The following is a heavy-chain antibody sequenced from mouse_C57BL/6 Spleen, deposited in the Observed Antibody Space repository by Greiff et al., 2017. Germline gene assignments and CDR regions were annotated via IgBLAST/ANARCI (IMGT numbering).Heavy chain of an antibody. Sequence: EVKLMESGPGLVKPSQSLSLTCSVTGYSITSGYYWNWIRQFPGNKLEWMGYISYDGSNDYNPSLKNRISLTRDTSKNQFFLKLNSVTTEDTATYDCASLTSYYFDYWGQGTTLTVSS. J-gene: IGHJ2*01. V-gene: IGHV3-6*01. CDR2: ISYDGSN. CDR3: ASLTSYYFDY. CDR1: GYSITSGYY. D-gene: IGHD4-1*01.